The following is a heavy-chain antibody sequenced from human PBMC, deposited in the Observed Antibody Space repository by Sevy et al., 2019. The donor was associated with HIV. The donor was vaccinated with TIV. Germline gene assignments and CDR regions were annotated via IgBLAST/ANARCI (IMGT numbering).Heavy chain of an antibody. Sequence: SGPTLVNPTQTLKLTCVFSGFSLSTDGVGVGWIRQPPGKALEWLALTYWDDDQRYSPSLKSRLTITKDASKSHVVLIMTNMDPVDTATYYCSDGVLLRDASGITFDYWDQGTLVTVPS. J-gene: IGHJ4*02. CDR1: GFSLSTDGVG. D-gene: IGHD3-10*01. CDR3: SDGVLLRDASGITFDY. CDR2: TYWDDDQ. V-gene: IGHV2-5*02.